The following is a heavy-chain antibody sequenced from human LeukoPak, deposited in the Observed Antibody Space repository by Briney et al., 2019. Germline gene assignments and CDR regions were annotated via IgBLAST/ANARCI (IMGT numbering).Heavy chain of an antibody. CDR2: ISAYNGNT. J-gene: IGHJ6*02. CDR3: AIDYPYYYGSGSFGSGMDV. Sequence: GASVKVSCKASGYTFTSYGISWVRQAPRQGLEWMGWISAYNGNTNYAQKLQGRVTMTTDTSTSTAYMELRSLRSDDTAVYYCAIDYPYYYGSGSFGSGMDVWGQGTTVTVSS. CDR1: GYTFTSYG. D-gene: IGHD3-10*01. V-gene: IGHV1-18*01.